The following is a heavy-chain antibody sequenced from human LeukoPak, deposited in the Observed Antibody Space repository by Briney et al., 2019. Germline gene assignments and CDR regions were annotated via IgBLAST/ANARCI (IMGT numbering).Heavy chain of an antibody. Sequence: GGSPRLSCAASGFTVSSNYMSWVRQAPGKGLEWVSVIYSGGSTYYADSVKGRFTISRDNSKNTLYLQMNSLRAEDTAVYYCARTIQLWTFDYWGQGTLVTVSS. D-gene: IGHD5-18*01. CDR1: GFTVSSNY. J-gene: IGHJ4*02. CDR2: IYSGGST. V-gene: IGHV3-53*01. CDR3: ARTIQLWTFDY.